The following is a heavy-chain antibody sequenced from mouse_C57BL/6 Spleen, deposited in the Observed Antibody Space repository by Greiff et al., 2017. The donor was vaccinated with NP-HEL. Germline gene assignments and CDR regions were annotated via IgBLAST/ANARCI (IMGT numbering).Heavy chain of an antibody. CDR3: ARRDYDGGAWFAY. J-gene: IGHJ3*01. D-gene: IGHD2-4*01. CDR2: INPNNGGT. Sequence: EVKLQESGPELVKPGASVKIPCKASGYTFTDYNMDWVKQSHGKSLEWIGDINPNNGGTIYNQKFKGKATLTVDKSSSTAYMELRSLTSEDTAVYYCARRDYDGGAWFAYWGQGTLVTVSA. V-gene: IGHV1-18*01. CDR1: GYTFTDYN.